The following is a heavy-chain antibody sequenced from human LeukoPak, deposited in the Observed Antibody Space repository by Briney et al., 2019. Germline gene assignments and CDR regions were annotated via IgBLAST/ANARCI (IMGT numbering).Heavy chain of an antibody. D-gene: IGHD3-9*01. CDR3: ARGGYFDWLLYFDY. CDR1: GFTFSSYS. CDR2: ISTSSSYI. Sequence: GGSLRLSCAASGFTFSSYSMNWVPQAPGKGLEWVSSISTSSSYIYYADSVKGRFTISRDNAKNSLYLQMNSLRAEDTAVYYCARGGYFDWLLYFDYWGQGTLVTVSS. V-gene: IGHV3-21*04. J-gene: IGHJ4*02.